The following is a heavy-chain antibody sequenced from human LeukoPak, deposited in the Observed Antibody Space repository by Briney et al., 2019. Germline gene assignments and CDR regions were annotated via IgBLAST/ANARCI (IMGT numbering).Heavy chain of an antibody. J-gene: IGHJ4*02. CDR3: ARSLYSSGWFDY. V-gene: IGHV1-69*04. CDR2: IIPILGIA. Sequence: AASVKVSCKASGGTFSSYAISWVRQAPGQGLEWMGRIIPILGIANYAQKFQGRVTITADKSTSTAYMELSSLRSEDTAVYYCARSLYSSGWFDYWGQGTLVTVSS. CDR1: GGTFSSYA. D-gene: IGHD6-19*01.